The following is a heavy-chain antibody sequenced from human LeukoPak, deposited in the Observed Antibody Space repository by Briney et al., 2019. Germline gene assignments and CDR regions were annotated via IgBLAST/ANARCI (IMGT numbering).Heavy chain of an antibody. CDR2: IIPILGIA. CDR1: GGTFSSYT. CDR3: ARGYQLLIFDY. Sequence: VKVSCKASGGTFSSYTISRVRQAPGQGLEWMGRIIPILGIANYAQKFQGRVTITADKSTSTAYMELSSLRSEDTAVYYCARGYQLLIFDYWGRGTLVTVSS. D-gene: IGHD2-2*01. J-gene: IGHJ4*02. V-gene: IGHV1-69*02.